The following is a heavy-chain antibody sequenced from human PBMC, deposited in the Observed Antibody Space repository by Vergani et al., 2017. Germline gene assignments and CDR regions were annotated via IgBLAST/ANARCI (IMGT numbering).Heavy chain of an antibody. V-gene: IGHV4-39*07. CDR1: GGSISSSSYY. Sequence: QLQLQESGPGLVKPSETLSLPCTVSGGSISSSSYYWGWIRQPPGKGLEWIGSIYYSGSTSYNPSLKSRVTISVDTSKNQFSLKLSSVTAADTAVYYCARLKLEYQLLLSWFDPWGQGTLVTVSS. CDR3: ARLKLEYQLLLSWFDP. CDR2: IYYSGST. J-gene: IGHJ5*02. D-gene: IGHD2-2*01.